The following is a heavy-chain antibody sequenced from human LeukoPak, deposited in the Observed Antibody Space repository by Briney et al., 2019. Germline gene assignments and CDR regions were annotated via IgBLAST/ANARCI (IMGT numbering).Heavy chain of an antibody. V-gene: IGHV4-59*01. CDR2: IYDNGTT. CDR1: GGSFGNYY. J-gene: IGHJ4*02. CDR3: TRGGELMNF. Sequence: PSETLSLTCTVSGGSFGNYYWSWIRQSPGKGLEWIGYIYDNGTTNYNPSLKSRVTISVDTSKNQFSLKLSSVTAADTAVYYCTRGGELMNFWGQGTLVTVSS. D-gene: IGHD1-26*01.